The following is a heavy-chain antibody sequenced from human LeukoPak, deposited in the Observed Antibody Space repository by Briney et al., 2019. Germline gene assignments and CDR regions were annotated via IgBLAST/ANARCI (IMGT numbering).Heavy chain of an antibody. CDR2: ISSSSSTI. CDR3: ARGGYSSGWWENYYYYMDV. CDR1: GFTFSSYS. Sequence: GGSLRLSCAASGFTFSSYSMNWVRQAPGKGLEWVSYISSSSSTIYYADSVKGRFTISRDNAKNSLYLQMNSLRAEDTAVYYCARGGYSSGWWENYYYYMDVWGKGTTVTISS. D-gene: IGHD6-19*01. J-gene: IGHJ6*03. V-gene: IGHV3-48*01.